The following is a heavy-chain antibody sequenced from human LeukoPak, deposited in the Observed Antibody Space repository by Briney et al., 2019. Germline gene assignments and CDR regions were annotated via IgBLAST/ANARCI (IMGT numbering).Heavy chain of an antibody. Sequence: ASVKVSYKASGYTFTGHYMHWVRQAPGQGLEWMGWINPNSGVTNYAQKFQGRVTLTRDTSISTAYMELSRLRSDDTAVYHCASFSPHDSSEFDYWGQGTLVTVSS. CDR3: ASFSPHDSSEFDY. V-gene: IGHV1-2*02. D-gene: IGHD3-22*01. CDR2: INPNSGVT. CDR1: GYTFTGHY. J-gene: IGHJ4*02.